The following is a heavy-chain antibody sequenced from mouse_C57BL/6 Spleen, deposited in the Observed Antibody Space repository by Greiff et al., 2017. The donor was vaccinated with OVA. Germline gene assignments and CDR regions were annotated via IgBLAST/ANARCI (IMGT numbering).Heavy chain of an antibody. CDR2: IDPETGGT. Sequence: VKLQESGAELVRPGASVTLSCKASGYTFTDYEMHWVKQTPVHGLEWIGAIDPETGGTAYNQKFKGKAILTADESSSTAYMELRSLASEDSAVYYCTRYDSWFAYWGQGTLVTVSA. J-gene: IGHJ3*01. V-gene: IGHV1-15*01. D-gene: IGHD2-4*01. CDR3: TRYDSWFAY. CDR1: GYTFTDYE.